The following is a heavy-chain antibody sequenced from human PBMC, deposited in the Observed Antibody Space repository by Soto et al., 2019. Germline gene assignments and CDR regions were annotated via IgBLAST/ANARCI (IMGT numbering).Heavy chain of an antibody. CDR2: IYYSGST. Sequence: QVQLQESGPGLVKPSETLSLTCTVSGGSISSYYWSWIRQPPGKGLEWIGYIYYSGSTHYNPSLTPRVVISVDTSKNQIALMLSSVTAADTAVYYCASYGLGRYPRFDPWGQGTLVTVSS. D-gene: IGHD3-10*01. CDR1: GGSISSYY. CDR3: ASYGLGRYPRFDP. V-gene: IGHV4-59*01. J-gene: IGHJ5*02.